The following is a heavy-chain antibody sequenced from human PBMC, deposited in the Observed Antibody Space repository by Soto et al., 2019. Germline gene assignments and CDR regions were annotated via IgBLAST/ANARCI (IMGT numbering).Heavy chain of an antibody. Sequence: GGSLRLSCAASGFTFSSYGMHWVRQAPGKGLEWVAVIWYDGSNKYYADSVKGRFTISRDNSKNTLYLQMNSLRAEDTAVYYCARGHSGYDLYYFDYWGQGTLVTVSS. CDR1: GFTFSSYG. CDR3: ARGHSGYDLYYFDY. J-gene: IGHJ4*02. CDR2: IWYDGSNK. V-gene: IGHV3-33*01. D-gene: IGHD5-12*01.